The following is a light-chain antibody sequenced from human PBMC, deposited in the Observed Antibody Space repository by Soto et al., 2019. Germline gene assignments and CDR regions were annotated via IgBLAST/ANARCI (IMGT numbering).Light chain of an antibody. J-gene: IGLJ1*01. Sequence: QSVLTQPPSASGTPGQRVTISCSGSRSNIGTNSVTWYQQLPGTAPKLLIYTDNQRPSGVPDRFSGSRSGTSASLAISGLQSDDEADYYCAAWDDSLTGYVFGTGTKLPS. CDR2: TDN. CDR1: RSNIGTNS. CDR3: AAWDDSLTGYV. V-gene: IGLV1-44*01.